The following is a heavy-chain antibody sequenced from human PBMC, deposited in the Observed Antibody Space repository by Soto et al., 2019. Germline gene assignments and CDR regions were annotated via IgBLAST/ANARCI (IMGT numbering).Heavy chain of an antibody. CDR2: IYPHDSDT. CDR3: TRLSTSPSRDISYHYPSIAV. Sequence: PVAPLKICGRGSEYTCTDYCSGWMSQMHGEGLEWMGIIYPHDSDTRYSPSFQGQVTISADRSINTAFLQWRGLKASDTAIYYCTRLSTSPSRDISYHYPSIAVRGPGTTVPVS. J-gene: IGHJ6*02. D-gene: IGHD3-16*01. V-gene: IGHV5-51*01. CDR1: EYTCTDYC.